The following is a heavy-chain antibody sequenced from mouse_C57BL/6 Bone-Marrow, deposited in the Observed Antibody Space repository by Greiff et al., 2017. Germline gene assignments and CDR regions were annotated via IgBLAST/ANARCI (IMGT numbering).Heavy chain of an antibody. D-gene: IGHD1-1*01. CDR3: TTGTVVATEYFDV. CDR1: GFNIKDDS. J-gene: IGHJ1*03. Sequence: VQLQQSGAELVRPGASVKLSCTASGFNIKDDSMHWVKQRPEQGLEWIGWIGPENGDTEYASKFQGKATITADTAANTAYLQLSSLTSEDTAVYYCTTGTVVATEYFDVWGTGTTVTVSS. CDR2: IGPENGDT. V-gene: IGHV14-4*01.